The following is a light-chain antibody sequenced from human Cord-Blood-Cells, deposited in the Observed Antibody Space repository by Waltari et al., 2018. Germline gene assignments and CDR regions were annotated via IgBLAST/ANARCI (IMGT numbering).Light chain of an antibody. J-gene: IGKJ4*01. V-gene: IGKV1-33*01. CDR2: DAS. Sequence: DIQMTQSPSSLSASVGDRVTITCQASQDISNYLNWYQQKPGKAPKLLIQDASNLETGVPSRFSGSGSGTDFTFTISSLQPEDIATYYCQQYDNLLTFGGGTKVEIK. CDR1: QDISNY. CDR3: QQYDNLLT.